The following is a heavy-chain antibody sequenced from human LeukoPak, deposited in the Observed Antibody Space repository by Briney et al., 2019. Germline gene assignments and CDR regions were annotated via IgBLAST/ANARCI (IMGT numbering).Heavy chain of an antibody. CDR2: IYYSGST. J-gene: IGHJ3*02. D-gene: IGHD3/OR15-3a*01. V-gene: IGHV4-39*01. CDR3: ARLRALDYAFDI. CDR1: GGSISSSSYY. Sequence: SETLSLTCTVSGGSISSSSYYWGWIRQPPGKGLEWIGSIYYSGSTYYNPSLKSRVTISVDTSKNQFSLKLSSVTAADTAVYYCARLRALDYAFDIWGQGTMVTVSS.